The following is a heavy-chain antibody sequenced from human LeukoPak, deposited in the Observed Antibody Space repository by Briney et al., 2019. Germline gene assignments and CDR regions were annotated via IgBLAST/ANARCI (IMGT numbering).Heavy chain of an antibody. D-gene: IGHD3-22*01. Sequence: SVKVSCKTSGDTFSSYTISWVRQAPGQGLEWMGRIIPILGIANYAQKFQGRVTITADKSTSTAYMELSSLRSEDTAVYYCARDEDYYDSSGYYARWFDPWGQGTLVTVSS. CDR1: GDTFSSYT. CDR3: ARDEDYYDSSGYYARWFDP. J-gene: IGHJ5*02. CDR2: IIPILGIA. V-gene: IGHV1-69*04.